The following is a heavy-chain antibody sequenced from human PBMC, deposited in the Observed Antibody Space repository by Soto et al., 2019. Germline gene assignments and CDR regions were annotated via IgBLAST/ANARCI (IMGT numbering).Heavy chain of an antibody. CDR3: ATGGLLEISPAAY. CDR2: IKEDGSEE. D-gene: IGHD3-3*01. J-gene: IGHJ4*02. Sequence: EVQLVESGGGLVQPGGSLRLSCAASGFTFSSYWMSWVRQAPGKGLEWVANIKEDGSEEYYVDSLKGRFTISRDNPKKSLYLQMNSLRAEDTAVYYCATGGLLEISPAAYWGQGTLVTVSS. V-gene: IGHV3-7*01. CDR1: GFTFSSYW.